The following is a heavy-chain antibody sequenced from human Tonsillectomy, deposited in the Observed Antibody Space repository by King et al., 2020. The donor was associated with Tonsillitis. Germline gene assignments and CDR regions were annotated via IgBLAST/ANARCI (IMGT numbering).Heavy chain of an antibody. CDR3: SHLGQWLEDCYYYGVDV. V-gene: IGHV3-23*04. CDR2: ISGSGGSGSGGST. J-gene: IGHJ6*02. Sequence: VQLVESGGGLVQPGGSLRLSCAASGFTFSSYAMSWVRQAPGKGLEWVSAISGSGGSGSGGSTYYADSVKGRFTISRDNSKNTLYLQMNSLRAEDTAVYYVSHLGQWLEDCYYYGVDVWGQGTTVTVSS. D-gene: IGHD6-19*01. CDR1: GFTFSSYA.